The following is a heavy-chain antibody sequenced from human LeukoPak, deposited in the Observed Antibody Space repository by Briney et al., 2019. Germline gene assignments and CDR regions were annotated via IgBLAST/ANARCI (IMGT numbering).Heavy chain of an antibody. CDR2: ISSSGSTI. J-gene: IGHJ3*02. V-gene: IGHV3-11*04. CDR3: ARSLTIADHPSDPFDI. D-gene: IGHD6-13*01. CDR1: GFTFSDYY. Sequence: PGGSLRLSCAASGFTFSDYYMSWIRQAPGKGLEWVSYISSSGSTIYYADSVKGRFTISRDNAKNSLYLQMNSLRAEDTAVYYCARSLTIADHPSDPFDIWGQGTMVTVSS.